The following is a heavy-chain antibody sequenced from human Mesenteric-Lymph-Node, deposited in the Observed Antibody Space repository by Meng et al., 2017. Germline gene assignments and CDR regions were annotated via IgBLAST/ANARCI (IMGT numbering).Heavy chain of an antibody. CDR2: IGFSGRTT. Sequence: GESLKISCAASGFTFSSYEMNWVRQAPGKGLEWVSYIGFSGRTTDYADSVRGRFTISRDNAKNSLYLQMNSLGVEDTAVYYCVRVSSNGWYVPDYWGQGTLVTVSS. CDR3: VRVSSNGWYVPDY. CDR1: GFTFSSYE. J-gene: IGHJ4*02. D-gene: IGHD6-13*01. V-gene: IGHV3-48*03.